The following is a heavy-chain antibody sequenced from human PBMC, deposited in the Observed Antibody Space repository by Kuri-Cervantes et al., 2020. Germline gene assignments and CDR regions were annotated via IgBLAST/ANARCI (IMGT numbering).Heavy chain of an antibody. J-gene: IGHJ4*02. CDR1: GFTFSSYG. Sequence: GGSLRLSCAASGFTFSSYGMHWVRQAPGKGLEWVAVIWYDVSNKYYADSVKGRFTISRDNSKNTLYLQMNSLRAEDTAVYYCARAPAMVTRYYFVYWGPGTRVTVSS. CDR3: ARAPAMVTRYYFVY. V-gene: IGHV3-33*01. CDR2: IWYDVSNK. D-gene: IGHD5-18*01.